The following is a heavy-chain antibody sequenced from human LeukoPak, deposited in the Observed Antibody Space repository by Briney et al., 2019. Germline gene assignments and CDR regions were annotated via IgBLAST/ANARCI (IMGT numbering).Heavy chain of an antibody. V-gene: IGHV3-21*01. J-gene: IGHJ4*02. Sequence: GGSLRLSCAASGFTFSNYSMNWVRQAPGKGLEWVSSISSSSSYIYYADSVKGRFTISRDNARNSLYLEMNSLRAEDTAVYYCTREQDREAAATIVGDYWGQGTLVTVSS. CDR2: ISSSSSYI. D-gene: IGHD3-22*01. CDR1: GFTFSNYS. CDR3: TREQDREAAATIVGDY.